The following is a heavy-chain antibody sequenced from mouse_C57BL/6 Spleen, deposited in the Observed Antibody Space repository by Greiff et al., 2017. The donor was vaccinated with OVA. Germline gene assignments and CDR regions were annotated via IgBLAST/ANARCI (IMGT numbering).Heavy chain of an antibody. J-gene: IGHJ3*01. Sequence: EVKLLESGGGLVKPGGSLKLSCAASGFTFSSYAMSWVRQTPEKRLEWVATISDGGSYTYYPDNVKGRFTISRDNAKNNLYLQMSHLKSEDTAMYYCAREGDVGIAYWGQGTLVTVSA. CDR1: GFTFSSYA. V-gene: IGHV5-4*01. D-gene: IGHD3-3*01. CDR3: AREGDVGIAY. CDR2: ISDGGSYT.